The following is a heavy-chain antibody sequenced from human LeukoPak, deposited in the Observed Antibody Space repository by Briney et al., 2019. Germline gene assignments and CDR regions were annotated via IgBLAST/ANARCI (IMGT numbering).Heavy chain of an antibody. CDR2: IYHSGST. D-gene: IGHD6-19*01. J-gene: IGHJ4*02. V-gene: IGHV4-4*02. Sequence: SETLSLTCAVSGGSINSSSWWSWVRQPPGKGLKWIGEIYHSGSTNYNPSLKSRVTISVDKSKNQFSLRLSSVTAADTAVYYCARGGSSGWYFFGYWGQGTLVTVSS. CDR3: ARGGSSGWYFFGY. CDR1: GGSINSSSW.